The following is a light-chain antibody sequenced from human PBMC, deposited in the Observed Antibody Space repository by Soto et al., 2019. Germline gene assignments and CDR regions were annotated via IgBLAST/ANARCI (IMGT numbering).Light chain of an antibody. V-gene: IGKV3-20*01. CDR2: GAS. CDR1: QSVSSSY. J-gene: IGKJ4*01. CDR3: QQYDNSPLT. Sequence: EIVLMQSPGALSLSPGERATLSCRASQSVSSSYLAWYQQKPGQAPRLLIYGASSRTTGIPDRFSGSGSATDFTLTISRLEPEDFAVYYCQQYDNSPLTFGEGTKVEIK.